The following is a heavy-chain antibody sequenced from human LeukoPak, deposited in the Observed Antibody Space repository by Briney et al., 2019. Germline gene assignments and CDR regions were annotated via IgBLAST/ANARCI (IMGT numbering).Heavy chain of an antibody. V-gene: IGHV5-51*01. D-gene: IGHD3-22*01. CDR2: IYPGDSET. CDR3: ARQGGPTYYYDSSGYYCDY. J-gene: IGHJ4*02. CDR1: GYSFTSYW. Sequence: GESLKISCKGSGYSFTSYWIGWVRQMPGKGLEWMGIIYPGDSETRYSPSFQGQVTISADKSISTAYLQWSSLKASDTAMYYCARQGGPTYYYDSSGYYCDYWGQGTLVTVSS.